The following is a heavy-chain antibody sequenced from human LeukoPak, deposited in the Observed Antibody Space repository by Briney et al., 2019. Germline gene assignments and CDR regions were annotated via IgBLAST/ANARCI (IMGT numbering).Heavy chain of an antibody. CDR2: ISAYNGNT. CDR3: ARGWIPAAGGGWFDP. D-gene: IGHD2-2*01. J-gene: IGHJ5*02. CDR1: GGTFSSYA. V-gene: IGHV1-18*01. Sequence: ASVKVSCKASGGTFSSYAISWVRQAPGQGLEWMGWISAYNGNTNYAQKLQGRVTMTTDTSTSTAYMELRSLRSDDTAVYYCARGWIPAAGGGWFDPWGQGTLVTVSS.